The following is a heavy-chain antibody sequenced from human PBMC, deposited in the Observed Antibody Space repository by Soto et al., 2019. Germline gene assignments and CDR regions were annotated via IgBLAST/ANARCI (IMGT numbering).Heavy chain of an antibody. J-gene: IGHJ2*01. CDR3: ARPLWRDDYNWGYFDL. CDR2: ISYDGSNK. Sequence: QPGGSLRRSCAASGFTFSSYAMHWVRQAPGKGLEWVAVISYDGSNKYYADSVKGRFTISRDNSKNTLYLQMNSLRLEDTAVYYCARPLWRDDYNWGYFDLWGRGTLVTVSS. CDR1: GFTFSSYA. V-gene: IGHV3-30-3*01. D-gene: IGHD4-4*01.